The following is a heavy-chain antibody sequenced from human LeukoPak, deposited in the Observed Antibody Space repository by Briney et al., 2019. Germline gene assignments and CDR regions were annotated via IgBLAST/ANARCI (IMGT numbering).Heavy chain of an antibody. CDR2: IGSKAYGGTT. J-gene: IGHJ4*02. CDR1: GFTFGDYA. V-gene: IGHV3-49*03. D-gene: IGHD3-10*01. Sequence: PGGSLRLSCTGSGFTFGDYAMSWFRQAPGKGLDWVGFIGSKAYGGTTEYAASVKGRFTISRDDSKSIAYLQMNRLKTEDTDVYYCTRDISSGSLWFGEFWGFDYWGQGTLVTVSS. CDR3: TRDISSGSLWFGEFWGFDY.